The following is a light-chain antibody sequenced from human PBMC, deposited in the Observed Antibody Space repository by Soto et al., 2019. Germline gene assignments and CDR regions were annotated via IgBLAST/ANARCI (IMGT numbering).Light chain of an antibody. CDR1: SSNIGSNT. CDR2: SNN. CDR3: AAWDDSLNGWV. J-gene: IGLJ3*02. Sequence: SVLTKPPSASGTPGQRVTISCSGSSSNIGSNTVNWYQQLPGTAPKLLIYSNNQRPSGVPDRFSGSKSGTSASLAISGLQSEDEADYYCAAWDDSLNGWVFGGGTQLTVL. V-gene: IGLV1-44*01.